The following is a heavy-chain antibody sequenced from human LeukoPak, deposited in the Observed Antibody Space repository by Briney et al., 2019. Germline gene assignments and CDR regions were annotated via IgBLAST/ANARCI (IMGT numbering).Heavy chain of an antibody. CDR3: ARDFADTAISGFDY. V-gene: IGHV1-2*02. CDR1: GYTFTGYY. J-gene: IGHJ4*02. Sequence: GASVKVSCKASGYTFTGYYMHWVRQAPGQGLEWMGWINPNSGGTNYAQKFQGRVTMTRDTSTSTVYMELSSLRSEDTAVYYCARDFADTAISGFDYWGQGTLVTVSS. CDR2: INPNSGGT. D-gene: IGHD5-18*01.